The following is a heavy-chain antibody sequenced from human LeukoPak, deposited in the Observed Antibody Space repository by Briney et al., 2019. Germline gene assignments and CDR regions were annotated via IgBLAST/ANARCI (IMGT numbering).Heavy chain of an antibody. Sequence: PGGSLRLSCAASGFTFSNYWVHWVRQAPGKGLVWVSRINPDWSTINYAGSVKGRFTISRDNAKNTLYLQMNSLRAEDTAVYYCATAGNYRFDYWGQGTLVTVSS. D-gene: IGHD1-7*01. CDR1: GFTFSNYW. CDR2: INPDWSTI. J-gene: IGHJ4*02. V-gene: IGHV3-74*01. CDR3: ATAGNYRFDY.